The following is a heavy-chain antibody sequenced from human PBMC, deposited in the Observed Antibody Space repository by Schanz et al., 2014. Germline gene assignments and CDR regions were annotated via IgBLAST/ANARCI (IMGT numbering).Heavy chain of an antibody. J-gene: IGHJ3*02. D-gene: IGHD4-17*01. CDR1: GFTFSNYG. CDR3: AKVFHPYYGGKPQTFDI. V-gene: IGHV3-30*18. Sequence: QVKLVESGGGVVQPGRSLRLSCEASGFTFSNYGMHWVRQAPGKGLEWVAVIFYDGSNKYYADSVKGRFAISRDNSKNTLYLQMNSLRGDDTAVYYCAKVFHPYYGGKPQTFDIWGQGTMVTVSS. CDR2: IFYDGSNK.